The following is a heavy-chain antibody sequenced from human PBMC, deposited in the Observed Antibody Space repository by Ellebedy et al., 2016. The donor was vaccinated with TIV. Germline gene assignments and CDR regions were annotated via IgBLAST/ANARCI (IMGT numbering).Heavy chain of an antibody. Sequence: PGGSLRLSCAASGFTVSSNYMSWVRQAPGKGLEWVSVLYSGGSTYYADSVKGRFSISRDNSKNTLYLQMNSLRAEDTAVYSCARDLGHIWGSIDYWGQGTLVSVSS. V-gene: IGHV3-53*05. CDR1: GFTVSSNY. J-gene: IGHJ4*02. CDR3: ARDLGHIWGSIDY. CDR2: LYSGGST. D-gene: IGHD3-16*01.